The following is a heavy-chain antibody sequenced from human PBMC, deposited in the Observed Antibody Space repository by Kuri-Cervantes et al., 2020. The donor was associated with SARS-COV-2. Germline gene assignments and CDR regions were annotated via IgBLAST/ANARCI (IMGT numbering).Heavy chain of an antibody. CDR2: ISAYNGNT. J-gene: IGHJ1*01. CDR3: ARSLRITIFGVVIVNEYFQH. D-gene: IGHD3-3*01. Sequence: ASVKVSCKASGYTFTSYGISWVRQAPGQGPEWMGWISAYNGNTNYAQKLQGRVTMTTDTSTGTAYMELSSLRSEDTAVYYCARSLRITIFGVVIVNEYFQHWGQGTLVTVSS. CDR1: GYTFTSYG. V-gene: IGHV1-18*01.